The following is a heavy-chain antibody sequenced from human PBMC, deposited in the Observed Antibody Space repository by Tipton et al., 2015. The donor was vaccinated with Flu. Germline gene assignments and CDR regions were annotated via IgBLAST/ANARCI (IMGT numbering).Heavy chain of an antibody. CDR1: GDAISSSLYY. D-gene: IGHD3-22*01. CDR3: ARQKGGISSGYYYYFDY. V-gene: IGHV4-39*07. Sequence: TLSLTCTVSGDAISSSLYYWGWIRRPPGEGLEWIGSIYYSGSTHYNSSLESRVTISLDTSKKQFSLKLSSVTAADTAVYYCARQKGGISSGYYYYFDYWGQGTLVTVSS. J-gene: IGHJ4*02. CDR2: IYYSGST.